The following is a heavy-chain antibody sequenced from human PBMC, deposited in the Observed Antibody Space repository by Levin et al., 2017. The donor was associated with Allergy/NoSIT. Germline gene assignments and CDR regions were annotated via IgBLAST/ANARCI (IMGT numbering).Heavy chain of an antibody. J-gene: IGHJ4*02. Sequence: SETLSLTCAVYGGSFSGYYWSWIRQPPGKGLEWIGEINHSGSTNYNPSLKSRVTISVDTSKNQFSLKLSSVTAADTAVYYCARVRVVTSYYYDSSGPRIDYWGQGTLVTVSS. CDR1: GGSFSGYY. CDR3: ARVRVVTSYYYDSSGPRIDY. D-gene: IGHD3-22*01. CDR2: INHSGST. V-gene: IGHV4-34*01.